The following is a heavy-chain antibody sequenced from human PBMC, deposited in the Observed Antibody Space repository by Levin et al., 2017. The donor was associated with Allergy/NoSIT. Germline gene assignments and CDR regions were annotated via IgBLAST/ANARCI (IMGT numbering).Heavy chain of an antibody. CDR1: GGTFSSYA. CDR3: ASPLRGYQLPGGAFDI. Sequence: SVKVSCKASGGTFSSYAISWVRQAPGQGLEWMGGIIPIFGTANYAQKFQGRVTITADESTSTAYMELSSLRSEDTAVYYCASPLRGYQLPGGAFDIWGQGTMVTVSS. CDR2: IIPIFGTA. V-gene: IGHV1-69*13. D-gene: IGHD2-2*01. J-gene: IGHJ3*02.